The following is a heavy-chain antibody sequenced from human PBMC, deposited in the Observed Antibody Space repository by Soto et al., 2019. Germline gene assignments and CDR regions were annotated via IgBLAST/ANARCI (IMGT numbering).Heavy chain of an antibody. V-gene: IGHV2-5*02. J-gene: IGHJ4*02. Sequence: QITLKESGPTLVKPTQTLTLTCTFSGFSLSTSGVGVGWIRQPPGKALEWLALIYWDDDKRYSPSLKSRLTITKDPSKNQVVLTMPTMDPVDTATYYCAHTLIQLWGFDYWGQGTLVTVSS. CDR3: AHTLIQLWGFDY. D-gene: IGHD5-18*01. CDR1: GFSLSTSGVG. CDR2: IYWDDDK.